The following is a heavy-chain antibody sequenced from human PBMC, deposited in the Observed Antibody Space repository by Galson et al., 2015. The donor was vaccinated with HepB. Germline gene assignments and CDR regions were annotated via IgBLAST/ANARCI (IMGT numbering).Heavy chain of an antibody. D-gene: IGHD5/OR15-5a*01. CDR1: GYSLFEAS. J-gene: IGHJ5*01. Sequence: SVTVSCKVSGYSLFEASIHWVRRAPGKGLEWMGGFDAEEGETIYAQRFQGRVTMTEDTSTDTAYMELNSLISQDTAVYFCAMDIVSTLYPYDSWGQGTLVTVSS. CDR2: FDAEEGET. V-gene: IGHV1-24*01. CDR3: AMDIVSTLYPYDS.